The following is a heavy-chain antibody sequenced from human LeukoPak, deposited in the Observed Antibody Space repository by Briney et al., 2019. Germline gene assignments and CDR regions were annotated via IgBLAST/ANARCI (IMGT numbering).Heavy chain of an antibody. CDR2: IYYSGST. CDR1: GGSISSYY. CDR3: ARHSSDYDFWSGYSDY. J-gene: IGHJ4*02. V-gene: IGHV4-59*08. D-gene: IGHD3-3*01. Sequence: SETLSLTCTVSGGSISSYYWSWIRQPPGKGLEWIGYIYYSGSTNYNPPLKSRVTISVDTSKNQFSLKLSSVTAADTAVYYCARHSSDYDFWSGYSDYWGQGTLVTVSS.